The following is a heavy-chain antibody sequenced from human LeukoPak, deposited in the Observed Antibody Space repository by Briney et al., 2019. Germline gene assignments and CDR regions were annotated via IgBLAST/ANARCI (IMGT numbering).Heavy chain of an antibody. CDR1: GGSISSHY. CDR3: ARLRDGYNYGGFDY. Sequence: PSETLSLTCTVSGGSISSHYWSWIRQPPGKGLEWIGYIYSSGSTNCDPSLRSRVTISVDTSKNQFFMILASVTATDTAVYYCARLRDGYNYGGFDYWGQGTQVTVSS. J-gene: IGHJ4*02. CDR2: IYSSGST. D-gene: IGHD5-24*01. V-gene: IGHV4-59*11.